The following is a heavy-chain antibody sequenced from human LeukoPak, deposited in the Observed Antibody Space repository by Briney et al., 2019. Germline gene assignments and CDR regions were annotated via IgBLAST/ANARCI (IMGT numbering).Heavy chain of an antibody. CDR2: ISYDGSNK. J-gene: IGHJ4*02. CDR1: GFSFSSYA. Sequence: PGGSLRRSCAASGFSFSSYAMHWVRQAPGKGLEWVAVISYDGSNKYYADSVKGRFTISRDSSKNTLFLRMHILRAEDTAVYYCARNPITSSWYELLDYWGQGTLVTVSS. CDR3: ARNPITSSWYELLDY. D-gene: IGHD6-13*01. V-gene: IGHV3-30-3*01.